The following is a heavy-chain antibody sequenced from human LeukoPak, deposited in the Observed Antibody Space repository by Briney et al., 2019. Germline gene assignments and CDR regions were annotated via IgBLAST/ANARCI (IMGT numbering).Heavy chain of an antibody. CDR3: ARGRATVTTHWFDP. Sequence: GASVKVSCQASGYTFTNYDINWVRLATGRGHEWMGWMNPNSGNTGYAQKFQGRVTITRNTSISTAYMELRSLTSEDTAVYYCARGRATVTTHWFDPWGQGTLVTVSS. V-gene: IGHV1-8*03. J-gene: IGHJ5*02. CDR1: GYTFTNYD. CDR2: MNPNSGNT. D-gene: IGHD4-11*01.